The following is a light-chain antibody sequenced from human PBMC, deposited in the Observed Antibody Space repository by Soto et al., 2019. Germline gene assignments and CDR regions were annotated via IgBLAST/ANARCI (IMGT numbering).Light chain of an antibody. CDR2: DAS. J-gene: IGKJ5*01. CDR3: QQYDNLLSIT. Sequence: DIQMTQSPSSLSASVGDRVTITCQASQDISNYLNWYQQKPGKAPQLLIYDASNLETGVPSRFSGSRSGTDFTFTISSLQPEDIATYYCQQYDNLLSITFGQGTRLEIK. V-gene: IGKV1-33*01. CDR1: QDISNY.